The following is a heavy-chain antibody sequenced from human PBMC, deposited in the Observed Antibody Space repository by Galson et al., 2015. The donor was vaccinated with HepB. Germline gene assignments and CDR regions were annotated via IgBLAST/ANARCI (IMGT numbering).Heavy chain of an antibody. CDR2: IKQDGGEK. D-gene: IGHD7-27*01. CDR1: GFTFSTYW. J-gene: IGHJ4*02. CDR3: ARVNWVYLFDY. V-gene: IGHV3-7*03. Sequence: SLRLSCAASGFTFSTYWMSWVRQAPGKGLEWVANIKQDGGEKYCVDSVEGRFTISRDNAKNSLYLQMNSLRAEDTAVYYCARVNWVYLFDYWGQGTLVTVSS.